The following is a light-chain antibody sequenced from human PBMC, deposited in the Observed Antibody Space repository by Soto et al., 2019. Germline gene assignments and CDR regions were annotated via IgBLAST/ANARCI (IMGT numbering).Light chain of an antibody. CDR1: QSVSSSY. CDR3: QQYGSSPWT. V-gene: IGKV3-20*01. CDR2: GAS. Sequence: EIVLTQSPGTLSLSPGERATLSCRASQSVSSSYLAWYQQKPGQAPRLLIYGASSRATGIPDRFSGIGSATDCTLTISRLERAYFAVYYCQQYGSSPWTVGQGTTVEIK. J-gene: IGKJ1*01.